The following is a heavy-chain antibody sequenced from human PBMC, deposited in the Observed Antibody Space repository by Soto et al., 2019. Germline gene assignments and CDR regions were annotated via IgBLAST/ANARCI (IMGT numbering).Heavy chain of an antibody. CDR3: AREDRAHDLPFDP. Sequence: SESLSLTCTVSGGSIRSYYWSWIRQPPGKGLEWVGYIYYSGSTNYNPSLKSRVTISVDTSKNQFSLKLSSVTAADTAVYYCAREDRAHDLPFDPWGQGVLVTVSS. CDR1: GGSIRSYY. D-gene: IGHD5-18*01. CDR2: IYYSGST. V-gene: IGHV4-59*01. J-gene: IGHJ5*02.